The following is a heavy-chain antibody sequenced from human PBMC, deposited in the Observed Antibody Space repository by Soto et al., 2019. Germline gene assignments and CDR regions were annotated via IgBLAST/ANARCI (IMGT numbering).Heavy chain of an antibody. Sequence: EVQLVESGGGLVKPGGSLRLSCAASGFTFSSYSMNWVRQAPGKGLEWVSSISSSSSYIYYADSVKGRFTISRDNAKNSLYLQMNSLRAEDTAVYYCARADPYGGNSGDAFDIWGQGTMVTVSS. CDR1: GFTFSSYS. J-gene: IGHJ3*02. CDR2: ISSSSSYI. CDR3: ARADPYGGNSGDAFDI. D-gene: IGHD4-17*01. V-gene: IGHV3-21*01.